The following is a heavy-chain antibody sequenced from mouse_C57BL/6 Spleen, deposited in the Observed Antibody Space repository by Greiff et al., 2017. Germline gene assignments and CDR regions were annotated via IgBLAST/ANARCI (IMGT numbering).Heavy chain of an antibody. CDR2: INPYNGGT. Sequence: VQLQQSGPVLVKPGASVKMSCKASGYTFTDYYMNWVKQSHGKSLEWIGVINPYNGGTSYNQKFKGKATLTVDKSSSTAYMELNSLTSEDSAVYYCARSSNYDAMDYWGQGTSVTVSS. CDR3: ARSSNYDAMDY. V-gene: IGHV1-19*01. D-gene: IGHD2-5*01. CDR1: GYTFTDYY. J-gene: IGHJ4*01.